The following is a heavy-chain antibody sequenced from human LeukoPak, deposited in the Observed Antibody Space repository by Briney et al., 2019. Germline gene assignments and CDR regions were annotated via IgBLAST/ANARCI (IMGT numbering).Heavy chain of an antibody. CDR1: GFTSSSYE. V-gene: IGHV3-48*03. CDR3: AELGITMIGGV. Sequence: QPGGSLRLSCAASGFTSSSYEMNWVRQAPGKGLEWVSYISSSGSTIYYADSVKGRFTISRDNAKNSLYLQMNSLRAEDTAVYYCAELGITMIGGVWGKGTTVPISS. CDR2: ISSSGSTI. J-gene: IGHJ6*04. D-gene: IGHD3-10*02.